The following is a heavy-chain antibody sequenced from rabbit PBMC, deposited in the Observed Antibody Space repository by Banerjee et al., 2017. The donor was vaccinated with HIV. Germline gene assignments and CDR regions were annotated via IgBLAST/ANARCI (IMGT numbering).Heavy chain of an antibody. CDR1: GFDFSSYY. D-gene: IGHD6-1*01. CDR2: IDPVFGSP. J-gene: IGHJ4*01. V-gene: IGHV1S7*01. Sequence: QLKESGGGLVQPGGSLKLSCKASGFDFSSYYMSWVRQAPGKGLEWIGYIDPVFGSPYYASWVNGRFPISSHNAQNTLYLQLNSLTAADTATYFCARGGHYTYGYAGYARLNLWGQGTLVTVS. CDR3: ARGGHYTYGYAGYARLNL.